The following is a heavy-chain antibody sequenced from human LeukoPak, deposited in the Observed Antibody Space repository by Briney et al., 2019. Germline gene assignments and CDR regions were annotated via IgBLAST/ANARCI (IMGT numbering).Heavy chain of an antibody. V-gene: IGHV3-73*01. CDR2: IRSKTNSYAT. D-gene: IGHD1-1*01. CDR3: TRYNVGFES. J-gene: IGHJ4*02. Sequence: PGGSLRLSCVVSGLTFIGHSMHWVRQASGKGLEWVGRIRSKTNSYATSYAASVKGRFALSRDDSKNTAYLQMNSLKTEDTAVYYCTRYNVGFESWGQGTLVTVSS. CDR1: GLTFIGHS.